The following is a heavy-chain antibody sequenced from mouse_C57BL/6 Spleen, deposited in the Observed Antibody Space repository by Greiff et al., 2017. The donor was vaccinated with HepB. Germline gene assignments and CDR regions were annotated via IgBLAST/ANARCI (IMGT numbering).Heavy chain of an antibody. D-gene: IGHD2-13*01. CDR2: ISDGGSYT. J-gene: IGHJ2*01. CDR1: GFTFSSYA. V-gene: IGHV5-4*01. CDR3: ARGGRLGFFDY. Sequence: EVQGVESGGGLVKPGGSLKLSCAASGFTFSSYAMSWVRQTPEKRLEWVATISDGGSYTYYPDNVKGRFTISRDNAKNNLYLQMSHLKSEDTAMYYCARGGRLGFFDYWGQGTTLTVSS.